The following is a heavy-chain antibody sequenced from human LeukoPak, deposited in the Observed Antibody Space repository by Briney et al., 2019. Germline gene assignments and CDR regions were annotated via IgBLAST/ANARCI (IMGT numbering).Heavy chain of an antibody. Sequence: GGSLRLSCAASGFTFSDYYMSWIRQAPGKWLEWVSDISSSGSTIYYADSVKGRFTISRDNTKNSLYLQMNSLRAEDTAVYYCARDPGYYDFSSGYPVYFDYWGQGTLVTVSS. V-gene: IGHV3-11*04. D-gene: IGHD3-3*01. CDR1: GFTFSDYY. J-gene: IGHJ4*02. CDR3: ARDPGYYDFSSGYPVYFDY. CDR2: ISSSGSTI.